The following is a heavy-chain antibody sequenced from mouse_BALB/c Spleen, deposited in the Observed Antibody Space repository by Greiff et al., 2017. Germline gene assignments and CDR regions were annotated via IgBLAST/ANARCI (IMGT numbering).Heavy chain of an antibody. D-gene: IGHD2-1*01. V-gene: IGHV5-17*02. CDR3: ARSIYYGNGYAMDY. J-gene: IGHJ4*01. CDR2: ISSGSSTI. CDR1: GFTFSSFG. Sequence: DVNLVESGGGLVQPGGSRKLSCAASGFTFSSFGMHWVRQAPEKGLEWVAYISSGSSTIYYADTVKGRFTISRDNPKNTLFLQMTSLRSEDTAMYYCARSIYYGNGYAMDYWGQGTSVTVSS.